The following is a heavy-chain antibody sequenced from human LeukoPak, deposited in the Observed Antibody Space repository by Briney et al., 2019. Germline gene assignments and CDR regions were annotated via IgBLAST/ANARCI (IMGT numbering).Heavy chain of an antibody. Sequence: GGSLRLSCAASGFTFNSYAMSWVRQAPWERLQWVSGISDSGGNTYYADSVRGRFTISRDNSKNTLYLQMNSLRAEDTAVYYCARAGAYSSSRNWFDPWGQGTLVTVSS. CDR1: GFTFNSYA. CDR3: ARAGAYSSSRNWFDP. CDR2: ISDSGGNT. J-gene: IGHJ5*02. D-gene: IGHD6-13*01. V-gene: IGHV3-23*01.